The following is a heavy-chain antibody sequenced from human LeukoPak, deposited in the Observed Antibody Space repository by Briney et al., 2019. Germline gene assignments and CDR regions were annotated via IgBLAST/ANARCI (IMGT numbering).Heavy chain of an antibody. V-gene: IGHV4-59*08. D-gene: IGHD5-18*01. J-gene: IGHJ3*02. Sequence: SETLPLTCTVSGGSISSYYWSWIRQPPGKGLEWIGYIYYSGSTNYNPSLKSRVTISVDTSKNQFSLKLSSVTAADTAVYYCARHVAGYRGAFDIWGQGTMVTVSS. CDR1: GGSISSYY. CDR3: ARHVAGYRGAFDI. CDR2: IYYSGST.